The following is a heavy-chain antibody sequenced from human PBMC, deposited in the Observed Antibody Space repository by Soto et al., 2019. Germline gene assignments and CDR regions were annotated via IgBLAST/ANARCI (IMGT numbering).Heavy chain of an antibody. V-gene: IGHV3-30-3*01. CDR1: GFTFSSYA. Sequence: QVQLVESGGGVVQPGRSLRLSGAASGFTFSSYAMHWVRQAPGKGLEWVAVISYDGSNKYYADSVKGRFTNSRDNSKNTLYLQMNSLRAEDTAVYYCARGITYYYDSSGYYEFDYWGQGTLVTVSS. D-gene: IGHD3-22*01. CDR2: ISYDGSNK. CDR3: ARGITYYYDSSGYYEFDY. J-gene: IGHJ4*02.